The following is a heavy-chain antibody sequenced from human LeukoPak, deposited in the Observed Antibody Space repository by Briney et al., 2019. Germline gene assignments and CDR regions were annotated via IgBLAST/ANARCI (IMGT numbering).Heavy chain of an antibody. J-gene: IGHJ4*02. Sequence: GGSLRLSCAASGFTLSDYYMSWVRQAPGKGLEWVSLTHSGGTIYYTDSVKGRFTISRDNSKNTLYLQMNSLTIEDTAVYYCAFGRYPFDYWGQGTLVTVSS. V-gene: IGHV3-66*01. CDR2: THSGGTI. D-gene: IGHD3-16*02. CDR3: AFGRYPFDY. CDR1: GFTLSDYY.